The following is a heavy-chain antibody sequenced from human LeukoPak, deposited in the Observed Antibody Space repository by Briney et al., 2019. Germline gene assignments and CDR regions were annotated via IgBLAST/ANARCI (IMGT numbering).Heavy chain of an antibody. D-gene: IGHD2-15*01. J-gene: IGHJ4*02. CDR2: INHRGSS. Sequence: SESLSLTCAVCGESFSAYFWNWVRQAPAKRVEYIGEINHRGSSHYNPSLTPRVTLSLDTSKNHFSLKLTSLPAAATAVYFCARGISFDGYCSAGACDAGYYDSWGRGTPVTVSS. CDR3: ARGISFDGYCSAGACDAGYYDS. CDR1: GESFSAYF. V-gene: IGHV4-34*01.